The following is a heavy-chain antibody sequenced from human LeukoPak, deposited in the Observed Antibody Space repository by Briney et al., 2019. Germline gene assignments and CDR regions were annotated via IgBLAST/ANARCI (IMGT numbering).Heavy chain of an antibody. J-gene: IGHJ4*02. CDR2: IYYSGST. Sequence: SETLSLTCTVSGGSVSSGSYYWSWIRQPPGKGLEWIGYIYYSGSTNYNPSLKSRVTISVDTSKNQFSLKLSSVTAADTAVYYCARGRNYGDYAPGYWGQGTLVTVSS. CDR3: ARGRNYGDYAPGY. D-gene: IGHD4-17*01. CDR1: GGSVSSGSYY. V-gene: IGHV4-61*01.